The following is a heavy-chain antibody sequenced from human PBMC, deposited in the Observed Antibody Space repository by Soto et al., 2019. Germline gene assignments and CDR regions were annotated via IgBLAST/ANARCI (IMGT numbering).Heavy chain of an antibody. D-gene: IGHD2-21*02. Sequence: AGGALRVSCAASGFRLSEYWMHWVRQVPGKGLLWVSRISVDGGDTTYAESVKGRFTISRDNAKNPLYLQMDTLRAEDTAVYYCARETAAPHIVVVTAMNGMDVWGQGTTVTVSS. V-gene: IGHV3-74*01. CDR1: GFRLSEYW. CDR2: ISVDGGDT. CDR3: ARETAAPHIVVVTAMNGMDV. J-gene: IGHJ6*02.